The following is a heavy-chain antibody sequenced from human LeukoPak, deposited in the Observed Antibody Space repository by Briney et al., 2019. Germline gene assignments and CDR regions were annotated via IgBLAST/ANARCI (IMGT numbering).Heavy chain of an antibody. Sequence: PGGSLRLSCAASGFTFRSYGMHWVRQAPGKGLEWVAVISYDGSNKYYADSVKGRFTISRDNSKNTLYLQMNSLRAEDTAVYYCARPSRDGYNYLDYWGQGTLVTVSS. D-gene: IGHD5-24*01. V-gene: IGHV3-30*03. CDR1: GFTFRSYG. J-gene: IGHJ4*02. CDR2: ISYDGSNK. CDR3: ARPSRDGYNYLDY.